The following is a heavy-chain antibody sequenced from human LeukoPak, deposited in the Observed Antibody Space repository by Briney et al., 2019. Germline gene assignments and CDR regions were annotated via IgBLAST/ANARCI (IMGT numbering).Heavy chain of an antibody. Sequence: SETLSLTCTVSGGPISSYYWTWSRQPPGKRLEWIGSVYYSGSTNYNPSLKSRVTIAADTSKNQFSLKLTSVTAADTAVYFCARTPSTTAAHFYYGMDAWGQGTTVTVSS. J-gene: IGHJ6*02. CDR2: VYYSGST. D-gene: IGHD6-25*01. V-gene: IGHV4-59*01. CDR3: ARTPSTTAAHFYYGMDA. CDR1: GGPISSYY.